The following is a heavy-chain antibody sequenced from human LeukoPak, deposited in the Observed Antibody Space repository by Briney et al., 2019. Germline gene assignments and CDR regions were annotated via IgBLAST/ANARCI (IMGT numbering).Heavy chain of an antibody. CDR3: ASINYDFCSGYPY. CDR1: GGSISSSSYY. J-gene: IGHJ4*02. D-gene: IGHD3-3*01. V-gene: IGHV4-39*01. Sequence: SETLSLTCTVSGGSISSSSYYWGWIRHPPGKGLEWIGSIYYSVSTYYNPSLKSRVTISVDTSKSPFSLKLSSVTAADTAVYYCASINYDFCSGYPYWGQGTLVTVSS. CDR2: IYYSVST.